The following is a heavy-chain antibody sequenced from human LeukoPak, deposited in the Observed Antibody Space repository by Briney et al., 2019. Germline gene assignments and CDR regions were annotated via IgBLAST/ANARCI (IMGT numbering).Heavy chain of an antibody. D-gene: IGHD2-2*02. CDR3: ARDWALGYCSSTSCYTNY. CDR2: ISSSSSYI. V-gene: IGHV3-21*01. CDR1: GFTFSSYS. Sequence: GGSLRLSCAASGFTFSSYSMNWVRQAPGKGLEWVSSISSSSSYIYYADSVKGRFTISRDNAKNSLYLQMNSLRAEDTAVYYCARDWALGYCSSTSCYTNYWGQGTLVTVPS. J-gene: IGHJ4*02.